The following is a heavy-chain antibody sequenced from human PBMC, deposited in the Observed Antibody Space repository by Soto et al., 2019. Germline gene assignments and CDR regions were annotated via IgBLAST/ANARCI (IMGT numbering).Heavy chain of an antibody. CDR3: ARDLDYGDSAPIDY. CDR2: ISAYNGNT. D-gene: IGHD4-17*01. Sequence: ASVKVSCKASGYTFASYAIIWMRQAPGQGLEWMGWISAYNGNTNYAQKLQGRVTMTRDNSKNTLYLQMNSLRAEDTAVYYCARDLDYGDSAPIDYWGQGTLVTVSS. V-gene: IGHV1-18*01. CDR1: GYTFASYA. J-gene: IGHJ4*02.